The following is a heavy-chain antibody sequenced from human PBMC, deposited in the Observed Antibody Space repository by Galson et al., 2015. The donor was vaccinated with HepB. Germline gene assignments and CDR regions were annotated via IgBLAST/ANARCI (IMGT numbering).Heavy chain of an antibody. CDR1: GFTFSNYA. CDR2: ISFDGSNK. V-gene: IGHV3-30-3*01. D-gene: IGHD4-17*01. J-gene: IGHJ5*02. Sequence: LRLSCAASGFTFSNYAMNWVRQAPGKGLEWVAVISFDGSNKYYVDSVKGRFTISRDNPKNTLFLQMDSLRTEDTAIYYCARSTLLTTLNPWGQGTLVTVS. CDR3: ARSTLLTTLNP.